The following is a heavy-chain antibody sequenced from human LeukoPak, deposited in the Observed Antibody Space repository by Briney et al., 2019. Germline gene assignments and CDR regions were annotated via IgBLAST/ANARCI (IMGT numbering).Heavy chain of an antibody. J-gene: IGHJ6*02. D-gene: IGHD3-3*01. CDR2: ISSSSSYT. Sequence: KPGGSLRLSCAASGFTFSDYYVSWIRQAPGKGLEWVSYISSSSSYTNYADSVKGRFTISRDNAKNSLYLQMNSLRAEDTAMYYCARDHTTVLRFLEWDYYYYYGMDVWGQGTTVTVSS. V-gene: IGHV3-11*06. CDR3: ARDHTTVLRFLEWDYYYYYGMDV. CDR1: GFTFSDYY.